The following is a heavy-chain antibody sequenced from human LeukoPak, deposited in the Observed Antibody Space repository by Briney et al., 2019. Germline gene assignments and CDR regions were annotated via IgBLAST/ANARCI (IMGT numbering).Heavy chain of an antibody. CDR1: GDSVSSAA. V-gene: IGHV6-1*01. D-gene: IGHD2-2*01. Sequence: SSTLSLTCAISGDSVSSAAWNWIRLSPSRGLEWLGRTYYRSKWYNDYAVSVKSRITNNRDTSKNQFSLQLNSVTPEDTAVYYCARGGIGYCTSSSCYFDYWGQGTLVTVTS. J-gene: IGHJ4*02. CDR3: ARGGIGYCTSSSCYFDY. CDR2: TYYRSKWYN.